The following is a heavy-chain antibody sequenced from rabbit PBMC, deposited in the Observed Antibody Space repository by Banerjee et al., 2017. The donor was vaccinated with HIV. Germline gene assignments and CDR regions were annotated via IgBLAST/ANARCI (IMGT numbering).Heavy chain of an antibody. CDR3: ARDLANVIGWNFGL. J-gene: IGHJ4*01. CDR2: IAGDSSGFT. Sequence: QSLEESGGDLVKPGASLTLTCTASGFSFSSNEYMCWVRQAPGKGLEWISCIAGDSSGFTYSATWAKGRFTCSKTSSTTVTLQMTSLTVADTATYFCARDLANVIGWNFGLWGPGTLVTVS. V-gene: IGHV1S40*01. CDR1: GFSFSSNEY. D-gene: IGHD1-1*01.